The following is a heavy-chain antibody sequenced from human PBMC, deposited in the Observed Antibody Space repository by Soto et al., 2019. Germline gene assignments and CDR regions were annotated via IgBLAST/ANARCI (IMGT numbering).Heavy chain of an antibody. Sequence: GGSLRLCCAASGFTFSSYGMHWVRQAPGKGLEWVAVIWYDGSNKYYADSVKGRFTISRDNSKNTLYLQMNSLRAEDTAVYYCAREHTIFGVVPYGMDVWGQGTTVTVSS. J-gene: IGHJ6*02. CDR2: IWYDGSNK. CDR3: AREHTIFGVVPYGMDV. CDR1: GFTFSSYG. D-gene: IGHD3-3*01. V-gene: IGHV3-33*01.